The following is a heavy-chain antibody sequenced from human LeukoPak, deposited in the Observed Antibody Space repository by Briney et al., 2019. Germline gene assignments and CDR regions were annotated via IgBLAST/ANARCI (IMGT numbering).Heavy chain of an antibody. J-gene: IGHJ5*02. CDR3: ARGVRCSGGSCYSSWFDP. CDR1: GFTFSSYG. V-gene: IGHV3-33*01. Sequence: GGSLRLSCAASGFTFSSYGMHWVRQAPGKGLEWVAVIWYDGSNKYYADSVKGRFTISRGNSKNTLYLQMNSLRAEDTAVYYCARGVRCSGGSCYSSWFDPWGQGTLVTVSS. D-gene: IGHD2-15*01. CDR2: IWYDGSNK.